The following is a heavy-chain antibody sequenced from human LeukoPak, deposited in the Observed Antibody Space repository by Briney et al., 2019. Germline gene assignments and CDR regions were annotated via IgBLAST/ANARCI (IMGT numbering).Heavy chain of an antibody. V-gene: IGHV3-21*01. Sequence: GGSLRLSCAASGFTFSSYSMNWVRQAPGKGLEWVSSISSSSSYIYYADSVKGRFTISRDNAKNTLYLQMNSLRAEDTAVYYCARAGIYDYVWGSYRYVAFDYWGQGTLVTVSS. CDR2: ISSSSSYI. D-gene: IGHD3-16*02. CDR3: ARAGIYDYVWGSYRYVAFDY. J-gene: IGHJ4*02. CDR1: GFTFSSYS.